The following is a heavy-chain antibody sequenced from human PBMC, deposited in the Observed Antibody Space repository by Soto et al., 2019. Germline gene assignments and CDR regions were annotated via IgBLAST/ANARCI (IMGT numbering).Heavy chain of an antibody. D-gene: IGHD6-13*01. J-gene: IGHJ5*02. CDR2: ISWNSGSI. Sequence: EVQLVESGGGLVQPGRSLRLSCAASGFTFDDYAMHCVRQAPGKGLEWVSGISWNSGSIGYADSVKGRFTISRDNAKNSLYLQMNSLRAEDTALYYCAKSRSSWYTWFDPWGQGTLVTVSS. CDR1: GFTFDDYA. CDR3: AKSRSSWYTWFDP. V-gene: IGHV3-9*01.